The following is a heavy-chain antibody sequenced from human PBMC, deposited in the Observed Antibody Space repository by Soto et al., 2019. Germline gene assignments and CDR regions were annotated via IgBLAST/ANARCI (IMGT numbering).Heavy chain of an antibody. J-gene: IGHJ4*02. CDR3: ANDLQLSGWLSAQTFDY. Sequence: EVQLLESGGGLVQPGGSLRLSCAVSGFTFSSHAMSWVRQAPGKGLECVSSITGSGDSTYYADSVKGRFTISRDKSKSKQYLQMNSLRAEDTAVYDWANDLQLSGWLSAQTFDYWGQGTQVTVSS. CDR1: GFTFSSHA. CDR2: ITGSGDST. V-gene: IGHV3-23*01. D-gene: IGHD6-19*01.